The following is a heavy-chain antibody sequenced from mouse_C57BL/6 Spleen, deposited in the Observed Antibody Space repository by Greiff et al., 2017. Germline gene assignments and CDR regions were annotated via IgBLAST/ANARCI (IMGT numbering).Heavy chain of an antibody. CDR2: IDPSDSET. V-gene: IGHV1-52*01. Sequence: QVQLQQPGAELVRPRSSVKLSCKASGYTFTSYWMHWVKQRPIQGLEWIGNIDPSDSETHYNQKFKDKATLTVDKSSSTAYMQLSSLTSEDSAVYYCARAGISNGYFDVWGTGTTVTVSS. D-gene: IGHD2-5*01. J-gene: IGHJ1*03. CDR3: ARAGISNGYFDV. CDR1: GYTFTSYW.